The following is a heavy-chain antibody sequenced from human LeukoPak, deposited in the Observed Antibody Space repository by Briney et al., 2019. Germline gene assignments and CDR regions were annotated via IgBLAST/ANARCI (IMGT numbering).Heavy chain of an antibody. Sequence: SETLSLTCAVYGGSFSGYYWSWIRQPPGKGLEWIGEINHSGSTNYNPSLKSRVTISVDTSKNQFSLKLSSVTAADTAVYYCARKYSGSYTNWLDPWGQGTLVTVSS. J-gene: IGHJ5*02. CDR1: GGSFSGYY. CDR3: ARKYSGSYTNWLDP. CDR2: INHSGST. V-gene: IGHV4-34*01. D-gene: IGHD1-26*01.